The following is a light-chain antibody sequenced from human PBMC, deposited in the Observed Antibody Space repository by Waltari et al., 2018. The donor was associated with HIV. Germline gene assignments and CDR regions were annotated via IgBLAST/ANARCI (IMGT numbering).Light chain of an antibody. Sequence: EVVMRQSPATLSVSPGAGLTLSCRASQSVGTSLSWYQQKPGQPPRLLVYGASARFTSVPARFSGSGSGKEFTLTVTSLQSEDFAFYYCLQYGSWPWTFGQGTKVEIK. CDR3: LQYGSWPWT. V-gene: IGKV3-15*01. CDR1: QSVGTS. J-gene: IGKJ1*01. CDR2: GAS.